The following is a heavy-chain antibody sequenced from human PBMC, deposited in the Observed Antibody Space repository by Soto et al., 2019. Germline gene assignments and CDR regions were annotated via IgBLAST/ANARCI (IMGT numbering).Heavy chain of an antibody. V-gene: IGHV1-18*04. CDR2: ISAYNGNT. CDR3: ARVPGIAEAGTILGGKWYYYGLDV. J-gene: IGHJ6*02. D-gene: IGHD6-13*01. Sequence: ASVKVSCKASGYTFTSYGISWVRQAPGQGLEWMGWISAYNGNTNYAQKLQGRVTMTTDTSTSTAYTELRSLRSDDTAVYYCARVPGIAEAGTILGGKWYYYGLDVWGQGTTVTV. CDR1: GYTFTSYG.